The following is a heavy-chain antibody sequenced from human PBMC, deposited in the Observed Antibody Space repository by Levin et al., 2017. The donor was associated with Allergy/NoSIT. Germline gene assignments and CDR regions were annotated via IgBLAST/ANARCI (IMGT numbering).Heavy chain of an antibody. D-gene: IGHD1-26*01. CDR1: GYSFTSYW. Sequence: EASVKVSCKGSGYSFTSYWIGWVRQLPGKGLEWMGIIYPGDSDTRYSPSFQGQVTISADKSISTASLQWSSLKASDTAMYYCARLAGWILGATTVSYCDYWGQGTLVTVSA. J-gene: IGHJ4*02. CDR2: IYPGDSDT. V-gene: IGHV5-51*01. CDR3: ARLAGWILGATTVSYCDY.